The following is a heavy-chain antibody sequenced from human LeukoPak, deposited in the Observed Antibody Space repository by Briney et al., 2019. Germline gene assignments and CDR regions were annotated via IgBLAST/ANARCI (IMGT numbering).Heavy chain of an antibody. J-gene: IGHJ4*02. V-gene: IGHV4-59*12. CDR2: VHLDGRT. CDR1: GGSISTYY. Sequence: SGTLSLTCTVSGGSISTYYWSWIRQPPGKGLEWIGEVHLDGRTNYNPSLKSRLIMSVDLPEDHISLKLTSVTAADTAVYYCAREGGFYRPLDYSGQGTLVTVSS. D-gene: IGHD3-3*01. CDR3: AREGGFYRPLDY.